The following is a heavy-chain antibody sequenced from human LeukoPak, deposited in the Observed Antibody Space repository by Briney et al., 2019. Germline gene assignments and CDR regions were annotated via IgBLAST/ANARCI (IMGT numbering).Heavy chain of an antibody. CDR1: GYSFTSYY. V-gene: IGHV1-46*01. CDR3: ARVHHYFDIAFDY. D-gene: IGHD3-22*01. Sequence: ASVKVSCKTSGYSFTSYYIHWVRQAPGQGLEWMGMINPSGGSTNYAQTFQGRVTMTRDMSTSTVYMELSSLRSEDTAVYYCARVHHYFDIAFDYWGQGTLVTVSP. J-gene: IGHJ4*02. CDR2: INPSGGST.